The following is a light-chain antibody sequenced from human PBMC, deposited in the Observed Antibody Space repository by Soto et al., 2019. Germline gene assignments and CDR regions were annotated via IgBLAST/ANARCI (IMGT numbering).Light chain of an antibody. CDR2: GAS. CDR1: QSVSSN. CDR3: QQYKDWPRT. Sequence: EIVMTQSPATLSVSPGERATLSCRASQSVSSNLAWYQQKPGQAPRLLIYGASTRATGIPARFSGSRSGTEFTLTISSLQSEDFAVYYCQQYKDWPRTFGQGTKVEIK. V-gene: IGKV3-15*01. J-gene: IGKJ1*01.